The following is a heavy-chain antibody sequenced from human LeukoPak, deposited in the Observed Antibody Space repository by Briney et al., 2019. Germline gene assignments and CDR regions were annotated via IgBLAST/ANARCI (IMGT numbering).Heavy chain of an antibody. CDR3: AKDGYGQYYFDY. Sequence: GGSLRLSCAASGFSVNNNYLTWVRQAPGKGLEWVSLIYSGGSTYYADSVKGRFTISRDNSKNTLYLQMNSLRAEDTAVYYCAKDGYGQYYFDYWGQGTLVTVSS. J-gene: IGHJ4*02. D-gene: IGHD5-18*01. V-gene: IGHV3-53*05. CDR1: GFSVNNNY. CDR2: IYSGGST.